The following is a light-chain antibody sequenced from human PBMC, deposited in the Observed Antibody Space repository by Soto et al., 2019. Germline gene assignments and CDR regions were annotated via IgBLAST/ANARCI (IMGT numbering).Light chain of an antibody. Sequence: DIVLTQSPGTLSLSPGDRATLSCRASQSVSSSYLAWYQQKPRQAPRLLIYGASSRATGSPDRFSGSGSGTNFTLTISRLEPEDVAVHYCQQYGSSPQTFGQGTKVDIK. CDR2: GAS. CDR1: QSVSSSY. J-gene: IGKJ1*01. CDR3: QQYGSSPQT. V-gene: IGKV3-20*01.